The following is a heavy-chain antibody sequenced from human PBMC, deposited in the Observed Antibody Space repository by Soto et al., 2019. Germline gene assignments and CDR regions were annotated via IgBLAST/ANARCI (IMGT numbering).Heavy chain of an antibody. CDR3: GRGRSGQIVVFY. J-gene: IGHJ4*02. CDR2: VGPESGAT. V-gene: IGHV1-2*02. Sequence: ASVKVSCKASGYAFTGHYIHWVRQAPEQGPEWMGEVGPESGATRYAQKFQGRVTMTMDMSITTVYMELSNLSPDDTAVYYCGRGRSGQIVVFYWAQGTPVTVSS. CDR1: GYAFTGHY. D-gene: IGHD5-12*01.